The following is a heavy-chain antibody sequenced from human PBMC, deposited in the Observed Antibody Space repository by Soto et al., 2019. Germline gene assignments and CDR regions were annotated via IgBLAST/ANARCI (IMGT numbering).Heavy chain of an antibody. CDR3: AVLNYDFWSGFLVPGNMDV. V-gene: IGHV1-2*02. CDR1: GGTFSSYA. CDR2: INPNSGGT. D-gene: IGHD3-3*01. J-gene: IGHJ6*02. Sequence: AASVKVSCKASGGTFSSYAISWVRQAPGQGLEWMGWINPNSGGTNYAQKFQGRVTMTRDTSISTAYMELSRLRSDDTAVYYCAVLNYDFWSGFLVPGNMDVWGQGTTVTVSS.